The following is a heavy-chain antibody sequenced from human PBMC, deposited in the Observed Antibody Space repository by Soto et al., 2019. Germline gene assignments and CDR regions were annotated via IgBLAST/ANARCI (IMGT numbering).Heavy chain of an antibody. D-gene: IGHD3-22*01. CDR2: INHSGST. Sequence: ETLSLTCAVYGGSFSGYYWSWIRQPPGKGLEWIGEINHSGSTNYNPSLKSRVTISVDTSKNQFSLKLSSVTAADTAVYYCARGRRITMIVVVITTYFDYWGQGTLVTVS. V-gene: IGHV4-34*01. J-gene: IGHJ4*02. CDR3: ARGRRITMIVVVITTYFDY. CDR1: GGSFSGYY.